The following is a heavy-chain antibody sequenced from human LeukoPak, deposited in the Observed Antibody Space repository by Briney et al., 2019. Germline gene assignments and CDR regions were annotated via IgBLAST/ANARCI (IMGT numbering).Heavy chain of an antibody. CDR2: ISSSSSYI. Sequence: GGSLRLSCAASGFTFSSYSMNWVRQAPGKGLEWVSSISSSSSYIYYADSVKGRFTISRDNAKNSLYLQMNSLRAEDTAVYYCARSRYYDILTGYSSNYFDYWGQGTLVTVSS. J-gene: IGHJ4*02. CDR1: GFTFSSYS. D-gene: IGHD3-9*01. V-gene: IGHV3-21*01. CDR3: ARSRYYDILTGYSSNYFDY.